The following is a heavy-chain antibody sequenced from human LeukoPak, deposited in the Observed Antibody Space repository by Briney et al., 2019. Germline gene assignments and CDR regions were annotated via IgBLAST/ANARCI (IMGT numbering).Heavy chain of an antibody. CDR1: GFTFSSYG. D-gene: IGHD2-15*01. V-gene: IGHV3-30*18. CDR2: ISYDGSNK. Sequence: PRRSLRLSCAASGFTFSSYGMHWVRQAPGKGLEWVAVISYDGSNKYYADSVKGRFAISRDNSKNTLYLQMNSLRAEDTAVYYCANGQVVVVEPDAFDIWGQGTMVTVSS. CDR3: ANGQVVVVEPDAFDI. J-gene: IGHJ3*02.